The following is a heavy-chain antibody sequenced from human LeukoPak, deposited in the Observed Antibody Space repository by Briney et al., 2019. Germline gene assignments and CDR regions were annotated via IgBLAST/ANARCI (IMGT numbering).Heavy chain of an antibody. D-gene: IGHD3-10*01. CDR2: ISGSGGST. Sequence: PGGSLRLSCAASGFTFSSYSMNWVRQAPGKGLEWVSAISGSGGSTYYADSVKGRFTISRDNSKNTLYLQMNSLRAEDTAVYYCAKQGVRGVIDYFDYWGQGTLVTVSS. V-gene: IGHV3-23*01. CDR1: GFTFSSYS. J-gene: IGHJ4*02. CDR3: AKQGVRGVIDYFDY.